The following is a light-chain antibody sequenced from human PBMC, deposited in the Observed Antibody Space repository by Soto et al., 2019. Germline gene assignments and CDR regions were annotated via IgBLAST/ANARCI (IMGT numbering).Light chain of an antibody. CDR3: LLFNTYPQA. CDR2: DAS. CDR1: QGIGSA. J-gene: IGKJ4*01. V-gene: IGKV1-13*02. Sequence: GDRVTITCRARQGIGSALAWYQQAPGKPPKLLIFDASTLENGVPSGFSGGGSGTDFTLTISSLQPEDFATYYCLLFNTYPQAFGGGTKVEIK.